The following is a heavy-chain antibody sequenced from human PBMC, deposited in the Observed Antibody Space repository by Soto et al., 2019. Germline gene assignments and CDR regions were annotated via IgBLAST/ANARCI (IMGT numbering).Heavy chain of an antibody. Sequence: EVQLVESGGGFIQPGGSLRLSCAASGLPISDAWMNWVRQASGKGLEWVGRIKTKAEGGPTDYAAAVKVRFTVSRDDSKNTLYLQMNSLKIEDTAMYYCTTGSVEGVWGQGTTVTVSS. CDR1: GLPISDAW. CDR3: TTGSVEGV. V-gene: IGHV3-15*07. D-gene: IGHD2-15*01. J-gene: IGHJ6*02. CDR2: IKTKAEGGPT.